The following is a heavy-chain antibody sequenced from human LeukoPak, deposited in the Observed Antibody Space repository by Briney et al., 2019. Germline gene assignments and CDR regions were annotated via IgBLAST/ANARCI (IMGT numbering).Heavy chain of an antibody. CDR1: GFTVSSNY. J-gene: IGHJ6*02. CDR3: ARVSGSGSYYPLYYGMDV. V-gene: IGHV3-53*01. D-gene: IGHD3-10*01. Sequence: GGSLRLSCAASGFTVSSNYMSWVRQAPGKGLEWVSVIYSGGSTYYADSVKGRFTISRDNSKDTLYLQMNSLRAEDTAVYYCARVSGSGSYYPLYYGMDVWGQGTTVTVSS. CDR2: IYSGGST.